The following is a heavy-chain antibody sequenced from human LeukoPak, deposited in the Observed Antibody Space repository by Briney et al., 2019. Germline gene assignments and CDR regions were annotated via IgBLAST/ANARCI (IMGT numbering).Heavy chain of an antibody. J-gene: IGHJ4*02. CDR3: AADDFWSGYSAGIDY. CDR1: GFTVSSNY. V-gene: IGHV3-53*01. D-gene: IGHD3-3*01. Sequence: GGSLRLSCSASGFTVSSNYMSWVRQAPGKGLEWVSVIYSGGNTNYADSVKGRLTISRDTSKNTLYLQMNSLRAEDTAVYYCAADDFWSGYSAGIDYWGQGTLVTVSS. CDR2: IYSGGNT.